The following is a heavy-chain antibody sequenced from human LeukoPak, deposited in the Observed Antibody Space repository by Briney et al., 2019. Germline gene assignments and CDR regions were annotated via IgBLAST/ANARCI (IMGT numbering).Heavy chain of an antibody. J-gene: IGHJ4*02. Sequence: PSETLSLTCTVSDGSITNYDWSWVRQPPGKGLEFIGHVHYSGTTNYNPSLRSRVTISIDTSKKHFFLKLKSVTTADTAVYYCATGYGDFRVEGRYFYSWGQGTLVTVSS. CDR2: VHYSGTT. V-gene: IGHV4-59*01. D-gene: IGHD4-17*01. CDR3: ATGYGDFRVEGRYFYS. CDR1: DGSITNYD.